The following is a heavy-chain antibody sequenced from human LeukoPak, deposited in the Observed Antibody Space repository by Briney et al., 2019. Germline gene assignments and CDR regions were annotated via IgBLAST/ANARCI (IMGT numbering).Heavy chain of an antibody. Sequence: DSVKGRFTISRDNSKNSLYLQMNSLRAEDTAVYYCARAHDYGDYWGQGTLVTASS. CDR3: ARAHDYGDY. V-gene: IGHV3-7*01. J-gene: IGHJ4*02.